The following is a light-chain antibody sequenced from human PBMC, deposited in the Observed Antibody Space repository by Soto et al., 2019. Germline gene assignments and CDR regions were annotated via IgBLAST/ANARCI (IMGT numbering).Light chain of an antibody. CDR3: QQYNSYSPRT. V-gene: IGKV1-5*01. CDR2: DAS. CDR1: QSIGNW. J-gene: IGKJ1*01. Sequence: DVQLTQAPSTLSASVGDRVTITCRASQSIGNWLAWYQQKPGKAPNLLIYDASTLENGVPSRFSGSASGTDFTLTISSLHPYDFATYYCQQYNSYSPRTFGQGTKVEFK.